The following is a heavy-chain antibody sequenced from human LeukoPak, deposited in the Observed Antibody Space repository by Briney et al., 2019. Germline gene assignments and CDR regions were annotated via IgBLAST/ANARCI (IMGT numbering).Heavy chain of an antibody. V-gene: IGHV1-46*01. CDR2: INPSGGST. CDR3: ARGGAPSIAAAGTAYVDY. J-gene: IGHJ4*02. D-gene: IGHD6-13*01. Sequence: ASVKVSCKASGYTFTSYYMHWVRQAPGQGLEWMGIINPSGGSTSYAQKFQGRVTMTRDTSTSTVYMELSSLRSEDTAVYYCARGGAPSIAAAGTAYVDYWGQGTLVTVSS. CDR1: GYTFTSYY.